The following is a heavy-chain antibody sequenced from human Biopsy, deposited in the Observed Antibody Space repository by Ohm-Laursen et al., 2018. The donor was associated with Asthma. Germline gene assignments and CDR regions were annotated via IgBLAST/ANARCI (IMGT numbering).Heavy chain of an antibody. V-gene: IGHV4-31*03. D-gene: IGHD3-22*01. CDR2: IYYSGST. CDR1: YGSITSGGYY. CDR3: ARAQDYYDSRGYYRSFDY. Sequence: SQILSLTCTVSYGSITSGGYYWTWIRQHPGKGLEWIGFIYYSGSTYYNPSLKSRVSISIDTSKNQFSLKLSSVTAADMAVYYCARAQDYYDSRGYYRSFDYWGQGTLVTVSS. J-gene: IGHJ4*02.